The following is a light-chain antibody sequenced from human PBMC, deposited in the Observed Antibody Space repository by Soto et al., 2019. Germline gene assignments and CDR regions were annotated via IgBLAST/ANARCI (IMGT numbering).Light chain of an antibody. CDR1: QSVGSIY. CDR2: GSS. Sequence: EIVLTQSLGTLSLSPGDRATLSCRASQSVGSIYLAWYKQKPGQPPSLLIYGSSSRATGILDRFTGSGSGTDFTLTNSKIEQEDVAVYYSQQDFYSGQTFGKWTKVDI. CDR3: QQDFYSGQT. J-gene: IGKJ1*01. V-gene: IGKV3-20*01.